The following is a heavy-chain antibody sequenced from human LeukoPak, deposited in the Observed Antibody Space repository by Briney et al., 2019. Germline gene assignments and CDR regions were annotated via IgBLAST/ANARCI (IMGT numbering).Heavy chain of an antibody. D-gene: IGHD2/OR15-2a*01. CDR1: GFTVSSNY. CDR2: IYSGGST. CDR3: AREIVILPDYFYYGLDV. J-gene: IGHJ6*02. V-gene: IGHV3-53*01. Sequence: PGGSLRLSCAASGFTVSSNYMSWVRQAPGKGLEWVSVIYSGGSTYYADSVKGRFTISRDNAKNSLFLQMDSLRAEDTAVYYCAREIVILPDYFYYGLDVWGQGTTVTVSS.